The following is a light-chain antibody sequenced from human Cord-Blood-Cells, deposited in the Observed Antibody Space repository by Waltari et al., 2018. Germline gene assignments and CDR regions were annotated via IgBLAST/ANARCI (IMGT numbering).Light chain of an antibody. Sequence: QSALTQPASVSGSPGQSITISCTGTSSDVGGYNYVSWYQQHPGKAPKLMIYDVSNRPSGVSNRCAGCKAGNTASLTISGLQAEDEADYYCSSYTSSSTLVFGGGTKLTVL. CDR1: SSDVGGYNY. J-gene: IGLJ2*01. CDR3: SSYTSSSTLV. V-gene: IGLV2-14*01. CDR2: DVS.